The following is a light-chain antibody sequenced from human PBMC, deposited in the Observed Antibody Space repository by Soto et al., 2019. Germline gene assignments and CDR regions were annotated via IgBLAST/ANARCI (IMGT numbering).Light chain of an antibody. CDR1: LGISNA. CDR3: LQHYSFPRT. Sequence: DIQMTQSPSSLSASVGDRVTITCRASLGISNALGWYQQKPGKAPKRLIYAASSLHTGVPSRFSGSGSGTEFILTITRLQPEDFAPYYCLQHYSFPRTFGQGTKVEI. V-gene: IGKV1-17*01. CDR2: AAS. J-gene: IGKJ1*01.